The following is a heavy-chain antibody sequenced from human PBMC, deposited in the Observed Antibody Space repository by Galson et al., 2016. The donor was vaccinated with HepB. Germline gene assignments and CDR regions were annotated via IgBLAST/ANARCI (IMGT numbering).Heavy chain of an antibody. D-gene: IGHD3-22*01. Sequence: SLRLSCAASGFTFSSYAMSWVRQAPGKGLEWVSAIHLGGNDIYYADSVKGRFTISRDNYNSMLYLQMNSLRAEDTAVYYCTKHEVRTHDYWGQGTLVTVST. CDR1: GFTFSSYA. CDR2: IHLGGNDI. J-gene: IGHJ4*02. V-gene: IGHV3-23*01. CDR3: TKHEVRTHDY.